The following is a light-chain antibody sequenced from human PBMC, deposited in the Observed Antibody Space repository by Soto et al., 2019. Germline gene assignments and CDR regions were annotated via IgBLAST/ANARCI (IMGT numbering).Light chain of an antibody. V-gene: IGKV1-8*01. CDR2: AAS. CDR1: QGISNY. CDR3: QQYHSYPLT. J-gene: IGKJ4*01. Sequence: AIQMTESPSSISASTGDRITVTCRASQGISNYVAWYQQKPGKAPKFLIYAASTLQGGVPSRFSGSGSGTDFTLTISPLQSEDFATYYCQQYHSYPLTFGGGTKVEIK.